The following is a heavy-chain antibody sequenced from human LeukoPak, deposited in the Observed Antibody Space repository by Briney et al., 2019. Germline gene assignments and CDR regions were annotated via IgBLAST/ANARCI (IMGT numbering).Heavy chain of an antibody. D-gene: IGHD1-26*01. J-gene: IGHJ4*02. V-gene: IGHV1-8*01. Sequence: ASVKVPCKASGYTFTSYDINWVRQATGQGPEWMGWMNPNSGNTGYGEKFQGRVTMTRNTSISTAYMKLSSLRSEDTAVYYCSRGLWELSDWGQGTLVTVSS. CDR2: MNPNSGNT. CDR1: GYTFTSYD. CDR3: SRGLWELSD.